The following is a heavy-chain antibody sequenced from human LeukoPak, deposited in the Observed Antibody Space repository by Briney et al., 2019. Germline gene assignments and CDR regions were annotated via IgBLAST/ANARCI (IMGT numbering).Heavy chain of an antibody. CDR3: ARISAGYYYVGY. Sequence: PSETLSLTCSVFGGSISHNSYYWGWIRQPPGKGLECIGTIYYSGSTYYSPSLKSRVTISVDTSKNQFSLKLNSVTAADTAVYYCARISAGYYYVGYWGQGTLVTVSS. CDR1: GGSISHNSYY. V-gene: IGHV4-39*07. CDR2: IYYSGST. J-gene: IGHJ4*02. D-gene: IGHD3-9*01.